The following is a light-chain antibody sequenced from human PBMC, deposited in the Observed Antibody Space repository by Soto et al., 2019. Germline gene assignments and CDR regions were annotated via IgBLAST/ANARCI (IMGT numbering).Light chain of an antibody. J-gene: IGKJ1*01. V-gene: IGKV3-15*01. CDR3: QHYSNWPPWT. Sequence: EIVMTQSPATLSVSPGERATLSCRASQSVASNLAWYQQKPGQAPRLLIYGASTRATGIPVRFSGSGSGTEFTLTISSLQSEDFAIYSCQHYSNWPPWTFGQGTKVEIK. CDR2: GAS. CDR1: QSVASN.